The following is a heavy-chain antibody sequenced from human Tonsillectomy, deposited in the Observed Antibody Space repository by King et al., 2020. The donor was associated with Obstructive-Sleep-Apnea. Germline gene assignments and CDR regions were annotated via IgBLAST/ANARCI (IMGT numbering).Heavy chain of an antibody. V-gene: IGHV3-23*04. D-gene: IGHD5-12*01. Sequence: VQLVESGGGLEQPGGSLRLSCAASEFTFRDYGMSWVRQAPGKGLEWVSSISASGGYTYYADSVKGRYTISRDNSKNTVDLQMNRLRAEDTAVYYCAKEQVVTTIMGSLDYWGQGTLVTVSS. CDR3: AKEQVVTTIMGSLDY. CDR2: ISASGGYT. J-gene: IGHJ4*02. CDR1: EFTFRDYG.